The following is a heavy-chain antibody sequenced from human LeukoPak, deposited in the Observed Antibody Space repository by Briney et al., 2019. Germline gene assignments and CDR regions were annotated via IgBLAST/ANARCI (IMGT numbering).Heavy chain of an antibody. CDR3: ARGSIGGVITIDY. J-gene: IGHJ4*02. CDR2: IYYSGST. Sequence: SFSSYAMSWVRQPPGKGLEWIGSIYYSGSTYYNPSLKSRVTISVDTSKNQFSLKLSSVTAADTAVYYCARGSIGGVITIDYWGQGTLVTVSS. D-gene: IGHD3-10*01. CDR1: SFSSYA. V-gene: IGHV4-39*07.